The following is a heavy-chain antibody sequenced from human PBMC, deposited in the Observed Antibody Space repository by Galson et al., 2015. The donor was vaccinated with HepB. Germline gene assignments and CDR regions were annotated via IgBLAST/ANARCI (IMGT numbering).Heavy chain of an antibody. V-gene: IGHV4-30-2*01. J-gene: IGHJ4*02. CDR2: IYPSGNT. CDR1: GGSISSGGYS. D-gene: IGHD6-13*01. CDR3: AREAAADRRGLDY. Sequence: TLSLTCAVSGGSISSGGYSWSWIRQPPGKGLEWIGYIYPSGNTYYNPSLKSRVTISVDRSKNQFSLKLSSVTAADTAMYYCAREAAADRRGLDYWGQGTLVTVSS.